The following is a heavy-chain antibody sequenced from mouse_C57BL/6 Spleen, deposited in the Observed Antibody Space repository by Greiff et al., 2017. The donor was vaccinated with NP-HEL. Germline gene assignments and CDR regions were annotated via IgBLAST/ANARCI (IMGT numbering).Heavy chain of an antibody. V-gene: IGHV1-74*01. J-gene: IGHJ2*01. CDR1: GYTFTSYW. Sequence: VQLQQPGAELVKPGASVKVSCKASGYTFTSYWMHWVKQRPGQGLEWIGRIDPSDSDTNYNQKFKGKATLTVDKSSSTAYMQLSSLTSEDSAVSYCADWGYFAYWGQGTTLTVSS. CDR3: ADWGYFAY. CDR2: IDPSDSDT.